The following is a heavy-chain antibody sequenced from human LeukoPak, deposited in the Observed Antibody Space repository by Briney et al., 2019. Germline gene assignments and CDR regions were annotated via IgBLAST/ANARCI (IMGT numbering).Heavy chain of an antibody. Sequence: GGSLRLSCVGSGFSLSSYWMTWVRQAPGKGLEWVANIKQDGSEKYYVDSVKSRFTISRDNAKNSLYLQMNSLRAEDTAVYYCVRDRMIVRVTAGFDYWGQGTLVTVSS. J-gene: IGHJ4*02. CDR3: VRDRMIVRVTAGFDY. D-gene: IGHD1-26*01. CDR2: IKQDGSEK. V-gene: IGHV3-7*01. CDR1: GFSLSSYW.